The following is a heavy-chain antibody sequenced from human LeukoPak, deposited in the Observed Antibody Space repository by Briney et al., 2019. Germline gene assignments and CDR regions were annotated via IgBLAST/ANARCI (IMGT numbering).Heavy chain of an antibody. CDR2: ISSSSSTI. D-gene: IGHD6-19*01. Sequence: SGGSLRLSCAASGFTFSSYSMNWVRQAPGKGLEWVSYISSSSSTIYYADSVKGRFTISRDNSKNTLYLQMNSLRAEDTAVYYCAREMTSSGWYVDWFDPWGQGTLVTVSS. V-gene: IGHV3-48*01. CDR3: AREMTSSGWYVDWFDP. J-gene: IGHJ5*02. CDR1: GFTFSSYS.